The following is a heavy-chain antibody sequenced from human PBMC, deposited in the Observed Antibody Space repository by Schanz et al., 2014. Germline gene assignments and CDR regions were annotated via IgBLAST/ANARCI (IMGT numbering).Heavy chain of an antibody. Sequence: EVQLVESGGGLAQPGGSLRLSCAASGITFSGYSMNWVRQAPGKGLEWVSYISGSSSTKYYADSVKGRFTISRDNGKKSLYLQRKSVRAEDAALYFGAGDYESDLSSPRHDAFDVWGQGTVVTVSS. V-gene: IGHV3-48*01. CDR3: AGDYESDLSSPRHDAFDV. CDR2: ISGSSSTK. CDR1: GITFSGYS. J-gene: IGHJ3*01. D-gene: IGHD3-22*01.